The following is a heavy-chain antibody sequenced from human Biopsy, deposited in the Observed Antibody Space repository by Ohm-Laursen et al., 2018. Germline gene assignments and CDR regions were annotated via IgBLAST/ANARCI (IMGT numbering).Heavy chain of an antibody. CDR1: GFSFSDNY. D-gene: IGHD2-15*01. V-gene: IGHV3-72*01. Sequence: SLRLSCTASGFSFSDNYMDWVRQAPGKGLEWVGRIRDKANSYTTDYAAPVKGRFTISRDDSKNSLYLQMNSLITEDTALYYCARAGRYCSGGGCYSWFDSWGQGTLVTVSS. J-gene: IGHJ5*01. CDR2: IRDKANSYTT. CDR3: ARAGRYCSGGGCYSWFDS.